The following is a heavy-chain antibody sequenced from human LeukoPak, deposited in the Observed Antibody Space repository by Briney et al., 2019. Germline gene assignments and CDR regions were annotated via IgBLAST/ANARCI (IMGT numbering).Heavy chain of an antibody. CDR3: ARGRGDYCSSTSCFYFDY. CDR2: IYTSGST. J-gene: IGHJ4*02. D-gene: IGHD2-2*01. CDR1: GGSISSYY. V-gene: IGHV4-4*07. Sequence: PSETLSLTCTVSGGSISSYYWSWIRQPAGKGLEWIGRIYTSGSTNYNPSLKSRVTMSVDTSKNQFSLKLSSVTAADTAVYYCARGRGDYCSSTSCFYFDYWGQGTLVTVSS.